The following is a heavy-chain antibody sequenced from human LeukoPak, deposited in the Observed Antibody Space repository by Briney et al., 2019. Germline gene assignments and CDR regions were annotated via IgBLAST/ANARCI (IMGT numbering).Heavy chain of an antibody. Sequence: GGSLRLSCAASGFSVSNHYMAWVRQAPGRRLEWVSFIWADGTTFYTDSVRGRFTVSRDQFKNTLYLQMSSLKPDDTALYYCARDGAGIESWVELDPWGQGTQVTVSA. V-gene: IGHV3-66*02. CDR3: ARDGAGIESWVELDP. CDR1: GFSVSNHY. J-gene: IGHJ5*02. D-gene: IGHD5-24*01. CDR2: IWADGTT.